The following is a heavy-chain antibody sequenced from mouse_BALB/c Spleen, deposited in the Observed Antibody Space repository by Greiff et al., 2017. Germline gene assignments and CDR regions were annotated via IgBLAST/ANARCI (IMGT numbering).Heavy chain of an antibody. CDR1: GLSLSRYS. V-gene: IGHV2-6-4*01. Sequence: QVQLKESGPGLVAPSQSLSITCTVSGLSLSRYSVHWVRQPPGKGLEWLGMIWGGGSTDYNSALKSRLSISKDNSKSQVFLKMISLQTDDTAMYYCAVTTATGAMDYWGQGTSVTVSS. CDR3: AVTTATGAMDY. D-gene: IGHD1-2*01. J-gene: IGHJ4*01. CDR2: IWGGGST.